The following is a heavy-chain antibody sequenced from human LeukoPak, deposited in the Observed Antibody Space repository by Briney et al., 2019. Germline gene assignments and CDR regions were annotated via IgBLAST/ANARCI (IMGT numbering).Heavy chain of an antibody. CDR1: GYTFTSYA. CDR2: INTNTGNP. CDR3: ARARYYDILTGYYIAIFDY. V-gene: IGHV7-4-1*02. Sequence: ASVKVSCKASGYTFTSYAMNWVRQAPGQGLEWMGWINTNTGNPTYAQGFTGRFVFSLDTSVSTAYLQISSLKAEDTAVYYCARARYYDILTGYYIAIFDYWGQGTLVTVSS. J-gene: IGHJ4*02. D-gene: IGHD3-9*01.